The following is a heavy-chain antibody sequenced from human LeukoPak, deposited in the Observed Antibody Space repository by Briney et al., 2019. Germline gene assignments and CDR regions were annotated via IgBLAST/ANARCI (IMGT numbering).Heavy chain of an antibody. CDR1: GFSFSNAC. J-gene: IGHJ4*02. D-gene: IGHD3-9*01. Sequence: GGSLRLSCAASGFSFSNACMRWVCQAPGKGVEWVGRIKIKTDGGTTDYAARVKGTFTNSREESKNKLYLKMYNLKNEDSDVFYCTTTVPYYYILTGYYIGAYFDYWGQGTLLTVSS. CDR3: TTTVPYYYILTGYYIGAYFDY. V-gene: IGHV3-15*01. CDR2: IKIKTDGGTT.